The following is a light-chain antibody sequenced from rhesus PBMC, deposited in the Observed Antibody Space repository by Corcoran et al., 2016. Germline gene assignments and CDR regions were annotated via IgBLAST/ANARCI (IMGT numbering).Light chain of an antibody. CDR3: LQSSNWPRT. CDR1: QRVSSY. J-gene: IGKJ1*01. V-gene: IGKV3-24*04. Sequence: EIVMTQSPATLALSPGERATLSCRASQRVSSYLAWYQQKPGQAPRLLIYGASRRATGIPDRFSGSGSGTEFTLTISSLEPEEVGVYFCLQSSNWPRTFGQGTKVEIK. CDR2: GAS.